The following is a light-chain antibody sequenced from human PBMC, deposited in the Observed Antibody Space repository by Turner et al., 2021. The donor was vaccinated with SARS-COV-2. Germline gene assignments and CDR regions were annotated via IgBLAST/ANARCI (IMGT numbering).Light chain of an antibody. Sequence: QSALTQPASVSGSPGQSITISCTGTNSDVGKFNLVSWYQHHPGKSPKLIIFQVRRWPSGASNRFSGSKSGNTALLTISGLQAEDEAYYYCCSYATSNALIFGGGTKVTVL. CDR3: CSYATSNALI. CDR2: QVR. V-gene: IGLV2-23*02. J-gene: IGLJ2*01. CDR1: NSDVGKFNL.